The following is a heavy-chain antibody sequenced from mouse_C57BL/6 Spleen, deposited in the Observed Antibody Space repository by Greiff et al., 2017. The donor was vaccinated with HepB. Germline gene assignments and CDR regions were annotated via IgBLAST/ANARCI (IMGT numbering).Heavy chain of an antibody. Sequence: VQLQQPGAELVKPGASVKLSCKASGYTFTSYWMQWVKQRPGQGLEWIGEIDPSDSYTNYNQKFKGKATLTVDTSSSTAYMQLSSLTSEDSAVYYCARDDGYRDYWGQGTTLTVSS. J-gene: IGHJ2*01. CDR3: ARDDGYRDY. V-gene: IGHV1-50*01. CDR1: GYTFTSYW. D-gene: IGHD2-3*01. CDR2: IDPSDSYT.